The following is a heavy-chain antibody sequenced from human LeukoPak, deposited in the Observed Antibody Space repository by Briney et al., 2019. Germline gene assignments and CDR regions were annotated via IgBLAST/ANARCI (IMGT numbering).Heavy chain of an antibody. J-gene: IGHJ3*02. CDR2: ISYDGSVK. CDR1: RFSFSDYD. CDR3: AKFAYNWNAPDGFDM. Sequence: GGSLRLSCRASRFSFSDYDMHWVRQAPGKGLEWVAVISYDGSVKHYADSVRGRFTISRDNSRSTLFLQMNSLRTDDTSVYFCAKFAYNWNAPDGFDMWGQGTMVIVSS. V-gene: IGHV3-30*18. D-gene: IGHD1-1*01.